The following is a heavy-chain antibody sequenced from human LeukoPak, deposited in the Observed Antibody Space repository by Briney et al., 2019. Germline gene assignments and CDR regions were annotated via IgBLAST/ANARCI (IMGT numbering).Heavy chain of an antibody. CDR1: GGSFSGYY. D-gene: IGHD6-6*01. Sequence: SETLSLTCAVYGGSFSGYYWSWICQPPGKGLEWIGEINRSGSTNYNPSLKSRVTISVDTSKNQFSLKLSSVTAADTAVYYCARGPLDSIAARLAYYYYYGMDVWGQGTTVTVSS. J-gene: IGHJ6*02. CDR2: INRSGST. CDR3: ARGPLDSIAARLAYYYYYGMDV. V-gene: IGHV4-34*01.